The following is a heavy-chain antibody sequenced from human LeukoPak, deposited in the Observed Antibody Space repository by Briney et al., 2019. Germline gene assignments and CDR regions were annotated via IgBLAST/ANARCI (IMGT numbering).Heavy chain of an antibody. CDR1: GYTLTELS. V-gene: IGHV1-18*01. J-gene: IGHJ4*02. Sequence: ASVKVSCKVSGYTLTELSMHWVRQAPGQGLEWMGWISAYNGNTNYAQKLQGRVTMTTDTSTSTAYMELRSLRSDDTAVYYCARYYYDSSGYYGFDYWGQGTLVTVSS. D-gene: IGHD3-22*01. CDR2: ISAYNGNT. CDR3: ARYYYDSSGYYGFDY.